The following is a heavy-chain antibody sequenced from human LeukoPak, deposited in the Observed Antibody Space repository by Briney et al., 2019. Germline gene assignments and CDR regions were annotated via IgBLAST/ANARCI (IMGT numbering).Heavy chain of an antibody. V-gene: IGHV3-23*01. CDR3: AKLPRIVVVPAAASWFDP. CDR1: GFTFSRYG. D-gene: IGHD2-2*01. J-gene: IGHJ5*02. CDR2: ISGSCGST. Sequence: GGSLRLSCAASGFTFSRYGMRWVRQAPGKGLEWVSAISGSCGSTYYADSVKGRFTISRDNSKHTLYLQMNSLRAEDTAVYYCAKLPRIVVVPAAASWFDPWGQGTLVTVSS.